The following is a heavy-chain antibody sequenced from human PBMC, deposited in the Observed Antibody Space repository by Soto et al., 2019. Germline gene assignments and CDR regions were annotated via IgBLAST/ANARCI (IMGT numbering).Heavy chain of an antibody. Sequence: SETLSLTCAVYGGSFSGYYWTWIRQPPGTGLEWIGEINHSGSTNYNPSLKSRVTISVDTSKNQFSLKLTSVTAADTAVYYCTRDPVQSGIFSFDYWGQGTLVTVSS. J-gene: IGHJ4*02. V-gene: IGHV4-34*01. CDR2: INHSGST. D-gene: IGHD3-9*01. CDR3: TRDPVQSGIFSFDY. CDR1: GGSFSGYY.